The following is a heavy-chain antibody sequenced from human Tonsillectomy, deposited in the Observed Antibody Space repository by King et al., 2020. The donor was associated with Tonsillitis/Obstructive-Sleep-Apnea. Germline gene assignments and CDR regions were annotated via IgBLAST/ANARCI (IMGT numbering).Heavy chain of an antibody. CDR1: GGSISGYY. D-gene: IGHD3-3*01. V-gene: IGHV4-59*01. CDR2: VSDSGNT. Sequence: QLQESGPGLVKPSETLSLTCTVSGGSISGYYWSWFRQTPGKRLEWIGYVSDSGNTKYSHSLKSRLTMSVDTSKKQFSLRLSSVTAADTAVYYCARGEGSVLYDLWSGYNTLDVWGKGTTVTVSS. CDR3: ARGEGSVLYDLWSGYNTLDV. J-gene: IGHJ6*04.